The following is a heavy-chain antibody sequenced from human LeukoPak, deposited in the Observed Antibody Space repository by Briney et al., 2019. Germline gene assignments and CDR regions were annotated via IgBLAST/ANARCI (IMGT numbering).Heavy chain of an antibody. CDR2: IYTSGST. CDR1: GGSIGSYY. Sequence: SETLSLTCTVSGGSIGSYYWSWIRQPAGKGLEWIGRIYTSGSTNYNPSLKSRVTMSVDTSKNQFSLKLSSVTAADTAVYYCARDWNHYYYYYMDVWGKGTTVTVSS. V-gene: IGHV4-4*07. CDR3: ARDWNHYYYYYMDV. J-gene: IGHJ6*03. D-gene: IGHD1-1*01.